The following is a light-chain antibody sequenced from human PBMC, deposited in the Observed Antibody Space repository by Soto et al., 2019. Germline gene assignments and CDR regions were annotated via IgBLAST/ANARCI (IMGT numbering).Light chain of an antibody. CDR3: QQFNSYPHPIT. V-gene: IGKV1-13*02. CDR2: DAS. J-gene: IGKJ5*01. Sequence: AIQLTQSPSSLSASVGDGVTITCRASQGISSALAWYQQKPGKAPKLLIYDASSLESGVPSRFSGSGSGTDFTLTISSLQPEDFATYYCQQFNSYPHPITFGQGTRLEIK. CDR1: QGISSA.